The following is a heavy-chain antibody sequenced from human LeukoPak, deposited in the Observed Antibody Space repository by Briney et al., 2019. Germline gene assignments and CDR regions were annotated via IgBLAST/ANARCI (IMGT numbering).Heavy chain of an antibody. V-gene: IGHV1-18*01. CDR2: ISVYNVNT. Sequence: GASVKVSCKASGCTFTSYGISWVRQAPGQGLEWLGWISVYNVNTNYAQKLQGRVTMTTDTSTSTVYMELRSLRSDDTAVYYCARDYSGYDGFDYWGQGTLVTVSS. CDR3: ARDYSGYDGFDY. CDR1: GCTFTSYG. J-gene: IGHJ4*02. D-gene: IGHD5-12*01.